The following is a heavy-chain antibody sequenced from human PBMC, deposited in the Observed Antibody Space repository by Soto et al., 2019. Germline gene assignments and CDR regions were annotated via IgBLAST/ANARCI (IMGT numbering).Heavy chain of an antibody. J-gene: IGHJ4*02. CDR2: IYYSGST. Sequence: QVQLQESGPGLVKPSQTLSLTCTVSGGSISSGCYYWNWIRQHPGKGLEWIGYIYYSGSTYYNPSLKSLVTISVDTSKNQFSLRLSSVTAADTAMYYCAREPSIWGQGNLVTVSS. V-gene: IGHV4-31*01. CDR1: GGSISSGCYY. CDR3: AREPSI.